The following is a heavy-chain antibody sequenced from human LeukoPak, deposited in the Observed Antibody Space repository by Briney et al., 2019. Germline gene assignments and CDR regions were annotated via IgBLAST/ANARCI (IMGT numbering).Heavy chain of an antibody. J-gene: IGHJ3*02. Sequence: GRSLRLSCAASVFTFSSYAMHWVRQAPGKGLEWVAVISYDGSNKYYADSVKGRFTISRDNSKNTLYLQMNSLRAEDTAVYYCARVTFGVGGDAFDIWGQGTMVTVSS. CDR2: ISYDGSNK. V-gene: IGHV3-30-3*01. CDR1: VFTFSSYA. D-gene: IGHD3-3*01. CDR3: ARVTFGVGGDAFDI.